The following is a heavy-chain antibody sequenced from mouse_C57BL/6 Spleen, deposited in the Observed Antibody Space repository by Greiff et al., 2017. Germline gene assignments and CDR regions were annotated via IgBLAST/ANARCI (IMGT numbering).Heavy chain of an antibody. CDR3: ARSVIYDGYVFDY. V-gene: IGHV1-82*01. Sequence: VQLQQSGPELVKPGASVKISCKASGYAFSSSWMNWVKQRPGKGLEWIGRIYPGDGDTTYNGKFKGKATLTADKSSSTAYMQLSSLTSEDSAVYVCARSVIYDGYVFDYWGQGTTLTVSS. CDR1: GYAFSSSW. J-gene: IGHJ2*01. D-gene: IGHD2-3*01. CDR2: IYPGDGDT.